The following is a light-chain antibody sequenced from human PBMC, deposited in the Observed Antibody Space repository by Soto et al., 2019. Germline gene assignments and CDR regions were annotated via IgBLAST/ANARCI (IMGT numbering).Light chain of an antibody. V-gene: IGKV3-20*01. CDR3: QQYDSSPQWT. CDR2: GAS. Sequence: EIVLTQSPGTLSLSPGERATLSCRASQSVSSSYLAWYQQKPGQAPRLLIYGASSRATGIPDRFSGSGSGTDFTLIISSREPEDFAVYYCQQYDSSPQWTFGQGTKVEIK. CDR1: QSVSSSY. J-gene: IGKJ1*01.